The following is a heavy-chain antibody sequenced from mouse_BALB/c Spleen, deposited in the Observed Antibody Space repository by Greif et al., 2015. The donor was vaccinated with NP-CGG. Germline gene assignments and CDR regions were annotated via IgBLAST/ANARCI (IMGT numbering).Heavy chain of an antibody. J-gene: IGHJ4*01. V-gene: IGHV14-3*02. Sequence: EVQLQHSGAELVKPGASVKLSCTASGFNIKDTYMHWVKQRPEQGLEWIGRIDPANGNTKYDPKFQGKATITADTSSNTAYLQLSSLTSEDTAVYYCARGGGGLRRGTGYYYAMDYWGQGTSVTVSS. CDR1: GFNIKDTY. D-gene: IGHD2-4*01. CDR3: ARGGGGLRRGTGYYYAMDY. CDR2: IDPANGNT.